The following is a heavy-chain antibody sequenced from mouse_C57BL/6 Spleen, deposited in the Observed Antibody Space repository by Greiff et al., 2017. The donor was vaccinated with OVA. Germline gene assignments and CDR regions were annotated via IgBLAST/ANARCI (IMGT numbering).Heavy chain of an antibody. D-gene: IGHD4-1*01. V-gene: IGHV1-54*01. CDR1: GYAFTNYL. CDR2: INPGSGGT. Sequence: QVQLQQSGAELVRPGTSVKVSCKASGYAFTNYLIEWVKQRPGQGLEWIGVINPGSGGTYYNEKFKGKATLTADKSSSTAYMQLSSLTSEDSAVYFCARRWDGYFDVWGTGTTVTVSS. J-gene: IGHJ1*03. CDR3: ARRWDGYFDV.